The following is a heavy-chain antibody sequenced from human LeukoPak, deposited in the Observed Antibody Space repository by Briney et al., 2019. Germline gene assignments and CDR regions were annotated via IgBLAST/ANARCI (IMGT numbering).Heavy chain of an antibody. CDR3: ARSSLSLYYFDY. CDR1: GDSVSSKSAA. J-gene: IGHJ4*02. CDR2: TYYRSKWYN. V-gene: IGHV6-1*01. Sequence: SQTLSLTCAISGDSVSSKSAAWNWIRQSPSRGLEWLGRTYYRSKWYNDYAVSVKSRITINPDTPKNQFSLQLNSVTPEDTAVYYCARSSLSLYYFDYWGQGTLVTVSS.